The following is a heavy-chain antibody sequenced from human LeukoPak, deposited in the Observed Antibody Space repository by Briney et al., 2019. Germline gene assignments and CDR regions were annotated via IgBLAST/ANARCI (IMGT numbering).Heavy chain of an antibody. CDR1: GGTFSDYY. CDR2: INHVGTT. Sequence: SETLSLTCDVQGGTFSDYYWTWIRQSPGKGLEWIGEINHVGTTNYNPSLKSRVTISVDTSKNQFSLKLSSVTAADTAVYYCATRSGYSYGRNYWGQGTLVTVSS. J-gene: IGHJ4*02. CDR3: ATRSGYSYGRNY. D-gene: IGHD5-18*01. V-gene: IGHV4-34*08.